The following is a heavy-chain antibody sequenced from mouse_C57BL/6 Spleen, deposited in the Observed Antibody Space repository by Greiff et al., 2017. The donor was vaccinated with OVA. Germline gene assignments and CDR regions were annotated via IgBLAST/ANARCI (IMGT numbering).Heavy chain of an antibody. J-gene: IGHJ4*01. CDR3: AKRMGRVSYAMDY. V-gene: IGHV1-26*01. D-gene: IGHD4-1*01. Sequence: VQLQQSGPELVKPGASVKISCKASGYTFTDYYMNWVKQSHGKSLEWIGDINPNNGGTSYNQKFKGKATLTVHKSSSTAYMKLRSLTSEDSAVYYCAKRMGRVSYAMDYWGQGTSVTVSS. CDR1: GYTFTDYY. CDR2: INPNNGGT.